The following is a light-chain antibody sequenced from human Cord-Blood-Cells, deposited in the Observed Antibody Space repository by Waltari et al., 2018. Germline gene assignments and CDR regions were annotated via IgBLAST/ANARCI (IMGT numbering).Light chain of an antibody. J-gene: IGLJ1*01. CDR2: DVS. CDR1: TSDVGGSNY. Sequence: QSALTQPASVSGSPGQSITISCTGTTSDVGGSNYVSWYQQHPGKAHKLMIYDVSNRPSGASNRFSGSHCVNRASLTISGLQAEDEADYYCSSYTSSSTLYVFGTGPKVTVL. V-gene: IGLV2-14*03. CDR3: SSYTSSSTLYV.